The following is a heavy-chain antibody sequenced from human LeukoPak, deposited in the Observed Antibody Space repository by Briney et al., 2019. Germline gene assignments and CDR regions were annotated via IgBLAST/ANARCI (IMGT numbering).Heavy chain of an antibody. J-gene: IGHJ3*02. D-gene: IGHD3-22*01. Sequence: GGSLRLSCSASGFCFSTDGMSWVRQAPGKGLEWVSGILGLGGASRTYYADSVKGRFTISRDNSKNTLYLQMNSLRAGDTAVYYCARGGGYYSDAFDIWGQGTMVTVSS. V-gene: IGHV3-23*01. CDR3: ARGGGYYSDAFDI. CDR1: GFCFSTDG. CDR2: ILGLGGASRT.